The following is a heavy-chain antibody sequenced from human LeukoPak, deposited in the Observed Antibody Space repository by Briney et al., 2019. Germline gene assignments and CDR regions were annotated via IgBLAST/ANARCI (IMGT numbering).Heavy chain of an antibody. D-gene: IGHD3-10*01. V-gene: IGHV5-51*01. Sequence: GESLKISCEXSXXXFTIXXIAWVRQXXXXXXXXXGIISPGDSAPTYSPSFRGQVTISADKSISTAYLQWSSLKASDTAMYYCARRGHGEGVYFDYWGQGTLVTVSS. CDR3: ARRGHGEGVYFDY. CDR2: ISPGDSAP. CDR1: XXXFTIXX. J-gene: IGHJ4*02.